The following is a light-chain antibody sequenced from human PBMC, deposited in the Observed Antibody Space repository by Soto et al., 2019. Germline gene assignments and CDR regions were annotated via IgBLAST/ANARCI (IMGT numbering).Light chain of an antibody. J-gene: IGLJ2*01. CDR2: GNS. V-gene: IGLV1-40*01. CDR1: SSNIGAGYD. CDR3: PSYGSSMSGVV. Sequence: QPVLTQPPSVSGAPGQRVTISCTGSSSNIGAGYDVHWYQQLPGTAPKLLIYGNSNRPSGVPDRFSGSKSGTSASLAITGQEAEDEDDYCCPSYGSSMSGVVFGGGTKLTVL.